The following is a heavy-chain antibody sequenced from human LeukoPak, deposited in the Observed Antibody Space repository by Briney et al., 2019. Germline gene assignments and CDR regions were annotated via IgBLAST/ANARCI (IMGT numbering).Heavy chain of an antibody. J-gene: IGHJ4*02. D-gene: IGHD6-19*01. CDR2: ISSSSSTI. Sequence: PGGSLRLSCAASGFTFNSYSINWVRQAPGKGLEWVSYISSSSSTIYYADSVKGRFTISRDNSKNTLYLQMNSLRAEDTAVYYCAGSIAVAGTIDYWGQGTLVTVSS. CDR1: GFTFNSYS. CDR3: AGSIAVAGTIDY. V-gene: IGHV3-48*01.